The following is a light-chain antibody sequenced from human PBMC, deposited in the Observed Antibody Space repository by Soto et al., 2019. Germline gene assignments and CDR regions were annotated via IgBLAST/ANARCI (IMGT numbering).Light chain of an antibody. CDR2: GAS. V-gene: IGKV3D-15*01. CDR3: QQYNNWPPIT. CDR1: QSVDRNY. J-gene: IGKJ5*01. Sequence: EIVLTQSPGTLSLSPGARATLSCRASQSVDRNYLAWYQHKPGQAPRLLIYGASTRATGIPDRFSGSGSGTEFTLTISSLQSEDFALYYCQQYNNWPPITFGQGTRLEIK.